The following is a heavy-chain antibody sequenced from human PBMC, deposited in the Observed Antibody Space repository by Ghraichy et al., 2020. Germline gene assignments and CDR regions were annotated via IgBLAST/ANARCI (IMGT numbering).Heavy chain of an antibody. CDR3: ARVYSSSWSSYYYYYYGMDV. D-gene: IGHD6-13*01. Sequence: ASVNVSCKASGYTFTSYDINWVRQATGQGLEWMGWMNPNSGNTGYAQKFQGRVTMTRNTSISTAYMELSSLRAEDTAVYYCARVYSSSWSSYYYYYYGMDVWGQGTTVTVSS. V-gene: IGHV1-8*01. CDR1: GYTFTSYD. J-gene: IGHJ6*02. CDR2: MNPNSGNT.